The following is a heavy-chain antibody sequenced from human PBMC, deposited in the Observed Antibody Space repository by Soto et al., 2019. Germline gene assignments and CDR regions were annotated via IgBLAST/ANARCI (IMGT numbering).Heavy chain of an antibody. D-gene: IGHD6-19*01. J-gene: IGHJ4*02. CDR2: ISGTGVSS. V-gene: IGHV3-23*01. Sequence: GGSLRLSCEVSGFTFSSYAMSWVRQSPGKGLEWVAVISGTGVSSQYADSVKGRFTISRDNSKNTLTLQMNSLRAEDTAVYYCAKPRLVAGLIKYVDFASWGQGTLVTVSS. CDR3: AKPRLVAGLIKYVDFAS. CDR1: GFTFSSYA.